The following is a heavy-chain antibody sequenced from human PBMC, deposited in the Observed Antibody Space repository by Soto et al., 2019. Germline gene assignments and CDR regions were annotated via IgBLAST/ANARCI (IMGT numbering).Heavy chain of an antibody. J-gene: IGHJ6*02. Sequence: PGGSLRLSCAASGFTFSSYEMNWVRQAPGKGLEWVSYISSSGSTIYYADSVKGRFTISRDNAKNSLYLQMNSLRAEDTAVYYCARGPSPYIVVVPASPYYGMDVWGQGTTVTVSS. CDR2: ISSSGSTI. CDR1: GFTFSSYE. CDR3: ARGPSPYIVVVPASPYYGMDV. D-gene: IGHD2-2*01. V-gene: IGHV3-48*03.